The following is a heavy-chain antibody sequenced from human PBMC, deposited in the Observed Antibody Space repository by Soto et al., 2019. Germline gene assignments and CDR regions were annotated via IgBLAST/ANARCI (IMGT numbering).Heavy chain of an antibody. CDR2: IGWNSGNR. CDR1: GFTFEDFA. Sequence: EVQLVESGGGLVQPGRSLRLSCAASGFTFEDFAMHWVRQAPGKGLEWVSGIGWNSGNRDYADSVKGRFTISRDNAKNSLYLQMNSLRPQDTALYYCAKDRGRIYGGQFDYWGQGTLVTVSS. D-gene: IGHD4-17*01. CDR3: AKDRGRIYGGQFDY. V-gene: IGHV3-9*01. J-gene: IGHJ4*02.